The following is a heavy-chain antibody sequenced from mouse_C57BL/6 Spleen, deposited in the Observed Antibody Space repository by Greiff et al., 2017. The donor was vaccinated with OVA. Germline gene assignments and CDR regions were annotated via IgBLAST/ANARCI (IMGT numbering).Heavy chain of an antibody. V-gene: IGHV1-54*01. Sequence: VQLQQSGAELVRPGTSVKVSCKASGYAFTNYLIEWVKQRPGQGLEWIGVINPGSGGTNYNEKFKGKATLTADKSSSTAYMQLSSLTSEDSAVYFCARDGSHLDYWGQGTTLTVSS. CDR3: ARDGSHLDY. CDR1: GYAFTNYL. D-gene: IGHD2-3*01. J-gene: IGHJ2*01. CDR2: INPGSGGT.